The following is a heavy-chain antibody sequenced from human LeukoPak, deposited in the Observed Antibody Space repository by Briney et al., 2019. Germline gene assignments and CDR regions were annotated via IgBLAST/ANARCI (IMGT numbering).Heavy chain of an antibody. Sequence: PSETLSLTCTVSGGSISSSNYYWGWIRQPPRKGLEWIGSFYYSGSTYYNPSLKSRVTISVDTSKSQFSLKLSSVTAADTAVYYCARDVNYGDYGWFDPWGQGTLVTVSS. V-gene: IGHV4-39*07. D-gene: IGHD4-17*01. J-gene: IGHJ5*02. CDR2: FYYSGST. CDR3: ARDVNYGDYGWFDP. CDR1: GGSISSSNYY.